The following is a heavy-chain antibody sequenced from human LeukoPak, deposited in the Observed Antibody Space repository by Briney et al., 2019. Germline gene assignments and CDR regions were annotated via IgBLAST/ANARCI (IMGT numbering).Heavy chain of an antibody. CDR2: ISGSGGIT. CDR3: AKHDPRRVVITNWFDP. J-gene: IGHJ5*02. Sequence: PGGSLRLSCAASGFTFSAYAITGVRQAPGKGLDRVSAISGSGGITYYADSVKGRFTISRGNSKNTLYLQMNSLRAEDTAVYYCAKHDPRRVVITNWFDPWGRGTLVTVSS. CDR1: GFTFSAYA. D-gene: IGHD3-22*01. V-gene: IGHV3-23*01.